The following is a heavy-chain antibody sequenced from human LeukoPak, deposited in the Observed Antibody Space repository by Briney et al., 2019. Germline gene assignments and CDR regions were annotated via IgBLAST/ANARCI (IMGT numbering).Heavy chain of an antibody. CDR1: GGTFSSYT. D-gene: IGHD3-22*01. V-gene: IGHV1-69*02. Sequence: SVKVSCKASGGTFSSYTISWVRQAPGQGLEWMERIIPILGIANYAQKFQGRVTITADKSTSTAYMELSSLRSEDTAVYYCARYQYYYDSSGYPVDYWGQGTLVTVSS. CDR2: IIPILGIA. J-gene: IGHJ4*02. CDR3: ARYQYYYDSSGYPVDY.